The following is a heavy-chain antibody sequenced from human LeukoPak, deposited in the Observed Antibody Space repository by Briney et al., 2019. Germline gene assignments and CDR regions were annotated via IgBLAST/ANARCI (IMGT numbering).Heavy chain of an antibody. D-gene: IGHD1-26*01. CDR1: GFTFRRYW. V-gene: IGHV3-7*01. Sequence: PGGSLRLSCAASGFTFRRYWMSWVRQAPGKGLEWVANIKQDGSEKYYVDSVKGRFTISRDNAKNSLYLQMNSLRAEDTAVYYCARDGEVGATKAFDIWGQGTMVTVSS. CDR3: ARDGEVGATKAFDI. J-gene: IGHJ3*02. CDR2: IKQDGSEK.